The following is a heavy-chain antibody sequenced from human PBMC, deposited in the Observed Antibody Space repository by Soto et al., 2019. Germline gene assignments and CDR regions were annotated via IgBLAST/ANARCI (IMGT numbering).Heavy chain of an antibody. J-gene: IGHJ4*02. CDR1: GFTFSSYA. CDR2: ISGSGGST. D-gene: IGHD6-6*01. Sequence: GGSLRLSCAASGFTFSSYAMSWVRQAPGKGLEWVSAISGSGGSTYYADSVKGRFTISRDNSKNTLYLQMNSLRAEDTAVYYCAKDGEGYSSSPYYFDYWGQGTLGTVSS. V-gene: IGHV3-23*01. CDR3: AKDGEGYSSSPYYFDY.